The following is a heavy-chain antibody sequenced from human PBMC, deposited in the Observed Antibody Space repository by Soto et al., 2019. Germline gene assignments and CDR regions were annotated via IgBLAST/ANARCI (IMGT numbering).Heavy chain of an antibody. V-gene: IGHV4-38-2*02. CDR1: GFAISRGYY. J-gene: IGHJ4*02. D-gene: IGHD1-1*01. Sequence: SETLSLTCSVSGFAISRGYYWSWVRQPPGKGLEWIGSIYPSVSSYHNPSLATRLRLSIDTSKNQFTLNLTSVTAADTALYFCEREKVGTTLFDNWGQGIQVTVSS. CDR3: EREKVGTTLFDN. CDR2: IYPSVSS.